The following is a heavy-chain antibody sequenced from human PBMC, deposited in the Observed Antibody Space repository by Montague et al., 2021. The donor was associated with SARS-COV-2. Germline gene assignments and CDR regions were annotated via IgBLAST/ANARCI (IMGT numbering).Heavy chain of an antibody. CDR2: LSYSCCT. CDR1: AGTISTYSYY. J-gene: IGHJ5*01. D-gene: IGHD3-10*01. V-gene: IGHV4-39*02. CDR3: ARLWDFYGSGSYKNSWFGS. Sequence: SETLSLTCTVSAGTISTYSYYWAWIRQPPGKGPEWIGCLSYSCCTYPNPSLESRLTMSVDTSKNHFSLKLSSVTAADTAVYYCARLWDFYGSGSYKNSWFGSWGKGTRV.